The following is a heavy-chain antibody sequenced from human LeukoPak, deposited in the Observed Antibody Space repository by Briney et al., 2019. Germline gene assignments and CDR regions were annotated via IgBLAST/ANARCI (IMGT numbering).Heavy chain of an antibody. CDR2: IYWNDEK. D-gene: IGHD3-10*01. CDR1: EFSLTTSGVG. CDR3: AHKSVRGVVSDY. J-gene: IGHJ4*02. V-gene: IGHV2-5*01. Sequence: SGPTLVKPTQSLTLTCTFSEFSLTTSGVGVGWIRQTPGKALECLALIYWNDEKRYSPSLKSRLTITKDTAKNQVVLTMTNMDPVDTATYYCAHKSVRGVVSDYWGQGTLVTVSS.